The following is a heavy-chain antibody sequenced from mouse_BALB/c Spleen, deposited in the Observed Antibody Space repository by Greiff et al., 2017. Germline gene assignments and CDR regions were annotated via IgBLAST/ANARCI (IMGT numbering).Heavy chain of an antibody. CDR3: ARRSDTTFDY. D-gene: IGHD2-12*01. Sequence: EVMLVESGGGLVQPGGSRKLSCAASGFTFSSFGMHWVRQAPEKGLEWVAYISSGSRTIYYADTVKGRFTISRDNPKNTLFLQMTSLRSEDTAMYYCARRSDTTFDYWGQGTTLTVSS. CDR2: ISSGSRTI. V-gene: IGHV5-17*02. J-gene: IGHJ2*01. CDR1: GFTFSSFG.